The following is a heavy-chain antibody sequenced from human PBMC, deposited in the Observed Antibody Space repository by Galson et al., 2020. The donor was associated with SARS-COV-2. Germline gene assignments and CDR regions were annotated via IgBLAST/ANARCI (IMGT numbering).Heavy chain of an antibody. D-gene: IGHD3-3*01. Sequence: KIGESLKISCKGSGYSFTSYWIGWVRQMPGKGLEWMGIIYPGDSDTRYSPSFQGQVTISADKSISTAYLQWSSLKASDTAMYYCARLTTLGADFWSGYLDYWGQGTLVTVSS. CDR1: GYSFTSYW. J-gene: IGHJ4*02. CDR2: IYPGDSDT. CDR3: ARLTTLGADFWSGYLDY. V-gene: IGHV5-51*01.